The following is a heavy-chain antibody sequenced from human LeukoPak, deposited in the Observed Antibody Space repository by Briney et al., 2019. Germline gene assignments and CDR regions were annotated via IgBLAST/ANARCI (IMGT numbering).Heavy chain of an antibody. V-gene: IGHV6-1*01. CDR3: ARGTGIWSTLPGSRHYYYYGMDV. Sequence: KTSQTLSLTCAISGDSVSSNSAAWNWIRQSPSRGLEWLGKTYYRSKWYNDYAVSVKSRITINPDTSKNQFSLQLNSVTPEDTAVYYCARGTGIWSTLPGSRHYYYYGMDVWGQGTTVTVSS. CDR1: GDSVSSNSAA. D-gene: IGHD2-21*01. J-gene: IGHJ6*02. CDR2: TYYRSKWYN.